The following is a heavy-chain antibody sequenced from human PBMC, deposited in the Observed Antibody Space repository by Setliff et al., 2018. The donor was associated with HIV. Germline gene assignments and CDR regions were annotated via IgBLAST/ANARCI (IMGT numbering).Heavy chain of an antibody. CDR1: GFNVSHNS. CDR2: IYSGNSN. CDR3: ATEGREKLALFDH. Sequence: SLRLSCAASGFNVSHNSMTWVRQAPGKGLEWVYIIYSGNSNYNPSFKNRVTISLNEAKRQFSLDLKSVTSADTAVYYCATEGREKLALFDHWGLGTLVTVSS. J-gene: IGHJ4*02. V-gene: IGHV3-53*01. D-gene: IGHD6-6*01.